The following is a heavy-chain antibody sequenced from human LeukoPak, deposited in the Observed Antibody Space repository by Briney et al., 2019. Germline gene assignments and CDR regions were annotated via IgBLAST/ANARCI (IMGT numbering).Heavy chain of an antibody. D-gene: IGHD1-1*01. J-gene: IGHJ4*02. CDR1: GFTFDDYA. Sequence: GRSLRLSCAASGFTFDDYAMHWVRQAPGKGLEWVSGISWNSGSIGYADSVKGRFTISRDNAKNSLYLQMNSLRAEDTAVYYCSGTLPNDYWGQGTLVTVSS. V-gene: IGHV3-9*01. CDR3: SGTLPNDY. CDR2: ISWNSGSI.